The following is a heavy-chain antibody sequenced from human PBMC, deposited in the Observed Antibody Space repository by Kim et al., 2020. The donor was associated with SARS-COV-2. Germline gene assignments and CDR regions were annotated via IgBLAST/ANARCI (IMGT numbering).Heavy chain of an antibody. CDR3: AKVAGVVAATVGWFDP. J-gene: IGHJ5*02. D-gene: IGHD2-15*01. V-gene: IGHV3-9*01. Sequence: SVKGRFTISRDNAKNSLYLQMNSLRAEDTALYYCAKVAGVVAATVGWFDPWGQGTLVTVSS.